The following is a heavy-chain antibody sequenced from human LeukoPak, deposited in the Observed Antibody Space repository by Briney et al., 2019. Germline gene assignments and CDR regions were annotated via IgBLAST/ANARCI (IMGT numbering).Heavy chain of an antibody. Sequence: ASVKVSCKASGYTFSNYYIHWVRQAPGQGLEWIGCFIPNSGGTSYAQKFQGRVTMTRDTSSSTAYMELSRLRSDDTAVYYCARDSTFRCVNGVCLFDPWGQGTLVTVSS. J-gene: IGHJ5*02. CDR1: GYTFSNYY. D-gene: IGHD2-8*01. CDR2: FIPNSGGT. CDR3: ARDSTFRCVNGVCLFDP. V-gene: IGHV1-2*02.